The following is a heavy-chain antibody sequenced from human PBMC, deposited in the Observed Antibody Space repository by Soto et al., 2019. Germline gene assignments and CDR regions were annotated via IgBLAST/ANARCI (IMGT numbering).Heavy chain of an antibody. CDR1: GFTFSNYG. Sequence: EVQLVESGGGLVQPGRSLRLSCAASGFTFSNYGMNWVRQAPGKGLAWVSYISSSIATIQYADSVKGRFTISRDNAKNSLYLQMNSLRDEDTAVYYCARGGAARPDYWGQGTLVTVSS. D-gene: IGHD6-6*01. V-gene: IGHV3-48*02. J-gene: IGHJ4*02. CDR3: ARGGAARPDY. CDR2: ISSSIATI.